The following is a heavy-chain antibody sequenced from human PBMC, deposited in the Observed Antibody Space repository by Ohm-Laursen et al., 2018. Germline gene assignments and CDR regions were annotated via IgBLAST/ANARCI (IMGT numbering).Heavy chain of an antibody. CDR2: ISYDGSNI. V-gene: IGHV3-30*03. D-gene: IGHD6-19*01. CDR3: ARVAAVAGTDAFDI. Sequence: SLRLSCTAFGFTFSSYGMHWVRQAPGMGLEWVAVISYDGSNIYYADSVKGRFTISRDNAKNSLYLQMNSLRAEDTAVYYCARVAAVAGTDAFDIWGQGTMVTVSS. J-gene: IGHJ3*02. CDR1: GFTFSSYG.